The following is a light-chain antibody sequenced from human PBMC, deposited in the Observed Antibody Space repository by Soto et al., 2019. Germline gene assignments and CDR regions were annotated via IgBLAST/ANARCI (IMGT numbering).Light chain of an antibody. V-gene: IGLV1-44*01. CDR1: RSNIGSTT. J-gene: IGLJ3*02. Sequence: QSVLTQPPSASGTPGQRVSISCSGSRSNIGSTTVDWYQQFPGTAPKLLIYSSDLRPSGVPDRFSGSKSGPTASLAISGVQSEDEADYYCSTWDVSLNGWVFGGGTKVTVL. CDR2: SSD. CDR3: STWDVSLNGWV.